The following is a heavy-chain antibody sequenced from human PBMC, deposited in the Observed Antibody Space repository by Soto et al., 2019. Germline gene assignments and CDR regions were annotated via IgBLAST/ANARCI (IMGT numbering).Heavy chain of an antibody. J-gene: IGHJ4*02. V-gene: IGHV3-30-3*01. Sequence: QVQLVESGGGVVQPGRSLRLSCAASGFTFSSYAMHWVRQAPGKGLEWVAVISYDGSNKYYADSVKGRFTISRDNSKNTLYLQRNSLRAEDTAVYYCARGGPTPDDYWGQGTLVTVSS. CDR1: GFTFSSYA. CDR2: ISYDGSNK. CDR3: ARGGPTPDDY.